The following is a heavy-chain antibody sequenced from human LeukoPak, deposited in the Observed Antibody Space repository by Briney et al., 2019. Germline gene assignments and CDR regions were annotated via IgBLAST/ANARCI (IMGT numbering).Heavy chain of an antibody. CDR1: GFTFSSYS. CDR3: ARDYGSGGYYVY. D-gene: IGHD3-10*01. V-gene: IGHV3-21*01. CDR2: ISSSSSYI. J-gene: IGHJ4*02. Sequence: GGSLRLSCAASGFTFSSYSMNWVRQAPGKGLEWVSSISSSSSYIYYADSVKGRFTISRDNAKNSLYLQMNSLRAEDTAVYYCARDYGSGGYYVYWGQGTLVTVSS.